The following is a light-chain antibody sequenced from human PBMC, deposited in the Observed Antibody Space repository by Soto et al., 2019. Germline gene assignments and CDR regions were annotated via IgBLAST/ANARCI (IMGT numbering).Light chain of an antibody. CDR2: RGS. Sequence: EVVLTQSPGTLSLSPGERATLSCRASQTVSNNYVAWYQQKPGQAPRLLIYRGSSRATGTPDRFSGSGSVTDFTLTISRLEPEDLAVYYCQQDGSSPLFTFGAGTKVDIK. V-gene: IGKV3-20*01. J-gene: IGKJ3*01. CDR3: QQDGSSPLFT. CDR1: QTVSNNY.